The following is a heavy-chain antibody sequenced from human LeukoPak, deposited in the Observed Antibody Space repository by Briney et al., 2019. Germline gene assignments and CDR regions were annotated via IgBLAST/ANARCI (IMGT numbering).Heavy chain of an antibody. J-gene: IGHJ4*02. CDR2: IWYDGSNK. CDR3: ARDSGGNENYFDY. CDR1: GFTFSSYG. V-gene: IGHV3-33*01. D-gene: IGHD2-15*01. Sequence: PGRSLRLSCAASGFTFSSYGMHWVRQAPGKGLEWVAVIWYDGSNKYYADSVKGRFTISRDNSKNTLYLQMNSLRAEDTAMYYCARDSGGNENYFDYWGQGTLVTVSS.